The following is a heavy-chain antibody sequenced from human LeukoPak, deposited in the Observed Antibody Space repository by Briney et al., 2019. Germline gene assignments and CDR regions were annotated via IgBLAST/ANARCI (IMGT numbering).Heavy chain of an antibody. CDR2: ISSSGSTI. D-gene: IGHD2-8*01. Sequence: GGSLRLSCAASGFTFSDYYMSWIRQAPGKGLEWISYISSSGSTIYYADSVKDRFTISRDNSKNTLFLQMNSLRAEDTAIYYCAKDSYSHNGIYDALDIWGQGTKVTVSS. CDR1: GFTFSDYY. V-gene: IGHV3-11*01. J-gene: IGHJ3*02. CDR3: AKDSYSHNGIYDALDI.